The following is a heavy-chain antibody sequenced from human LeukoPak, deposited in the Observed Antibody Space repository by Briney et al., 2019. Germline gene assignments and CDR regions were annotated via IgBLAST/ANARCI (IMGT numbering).Heavy chain of an antibody. CDR1: GYTFTSYG. Sequence: VASVKVSCKASGYTFTSYGISWLRQAPGQGLEWMGWISAYNGNTNYAQKLQGRVTMTTDTSTSTAYMELRSLRSDDTAVYYCARGSGALGSGAFDIWGQGTMVTVSS. D-gene: IGHD3-10*02. V-gene: IGHV1-18*01. CDR3: ARGSGALGSGAFDI. J-gene: IGHJ3*02. CDR2: ISAYNGNT.